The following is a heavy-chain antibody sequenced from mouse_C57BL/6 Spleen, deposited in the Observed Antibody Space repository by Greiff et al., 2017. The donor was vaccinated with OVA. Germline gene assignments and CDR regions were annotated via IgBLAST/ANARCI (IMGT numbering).Heavy chain of an antibody. J-gene: IGHJ3*01. V-gene: IGHV5-9-1*02. CDR1: GFTFSSYA. D-gene: IGHD2-4*01. CDR2: ISSGGDYI. Sequence: EVKLMESGEGLVKPGGSLKLSCAASGFTFSSYAMSWVRQTPEKRLEWVAYISSGGDYIYYADTVKGRFTFSRDNARNTLYLQMSSLKSEDTAMYCGTRDLSYDYDVDWFAYWGQGTLVTVSA. CDR3: TRDLSYDYDVDWFAY.